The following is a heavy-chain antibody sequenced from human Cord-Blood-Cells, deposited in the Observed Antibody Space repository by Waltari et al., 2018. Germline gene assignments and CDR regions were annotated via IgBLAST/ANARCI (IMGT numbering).Heavy chain of an antibody. CDR2: IYYSGST. Sequence: QVQLQESGPGLVKPSETLSLTCTVPGGSISSYSWSWIRQPPGKGLEWIGYIYYSGSTNYNPSLKSRVTISLDTSKNQFSLKLSSVTAADTAVYYCARQGPSYGDYDYWGQGTLVTVSS. D-gene: IGHD4-17*01. CDR3: ARQGPSYGDYDY. J-gene: IGHJ4*02. V-gene: IGHV4-59*01. CDR1: GGSISSYS.